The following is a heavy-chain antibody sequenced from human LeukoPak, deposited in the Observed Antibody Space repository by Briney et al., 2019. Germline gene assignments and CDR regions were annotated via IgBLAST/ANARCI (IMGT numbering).Heavy chain of an antibody. V-gene: IGHV4-31*03. CDR1: GASISGTDYY. CDR3: AAGGDTAKGGKY. CDR2: IHFSGTI. Sequence: SETLSLTCTVSGASISGTDYYWTWTRHHPGEGLEWLGFIHFSGTIYYNPSLRSRLIISADTAKNQMSLKLSSMTAADTAVYYCAAGGDTAKGGKYWGQGGHGTVSS. J-gene: IGHJ4*02. D-gene: IGHD5-18*01.